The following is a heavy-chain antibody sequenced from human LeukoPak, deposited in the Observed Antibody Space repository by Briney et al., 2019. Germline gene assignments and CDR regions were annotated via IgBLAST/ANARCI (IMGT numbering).Heavy chain of an antibody. CDR3: ARAGYSSSWYLNWFEP. V-gene: IGHV1-69*06. Sequence: SVKVSFKCSGCTFSSYTISWVRQAPGQGLEWVGGIIPIFGTANYAQKFQGRVTITADKSTSTAYMDLSSLRYEDTAVYYGARAGYSSSWYLNWFEPWGQGTLVTVSS. J-gene: IGHJ5*02. CDR1: GCTFSSYT. D-gene: IGHD6-13*01. CDR2: IIPIFGTA.